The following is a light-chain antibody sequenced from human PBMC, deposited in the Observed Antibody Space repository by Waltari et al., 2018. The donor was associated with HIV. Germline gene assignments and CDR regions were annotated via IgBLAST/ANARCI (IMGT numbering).Light chain of an antibody. CDR2: EDS. CDR1: NIGDKT. V-gene: IGLV3-21*02. J-gene: IGLJ2*01. Sequence: SFVLTQPPSVSVAPGQTARITCGGNNIGDKTVHWYQQKPAQAPLPVFYEDSDRPSGIPERFSGSNSRNTATLTISRVEAGDETDYYCQVWDANSDHLVIFGGGTKLTVL. CDR3: QVWDANSDHLVI.